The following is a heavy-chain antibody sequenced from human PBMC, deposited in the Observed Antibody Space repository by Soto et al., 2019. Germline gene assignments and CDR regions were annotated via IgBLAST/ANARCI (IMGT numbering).Heavy chain of an antibody. V-gene: IGHV4-30-4*01. CDR3: ARGERYFDLFPLQADYYYVMDV. J-gene: IGHJ6*02. CDR1: GGSISSGDYY. D-gene: IGHD3-9*01. CDR2: IYYSGST. Sequence: SETRSLTCTVSGGSISSGDYYWSWIRQPPGKGLEWIGYIYYSGSTYYNPSLKSRVTISVDTSKNQFSLKLSSVTAADTAVYYGARGERYFDLFPLQADYYYVMDVWGQGTTVTVS.